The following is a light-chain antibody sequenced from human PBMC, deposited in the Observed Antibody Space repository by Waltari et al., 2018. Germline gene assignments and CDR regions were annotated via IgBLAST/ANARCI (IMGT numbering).Light chain of an antibody. Sequence: EIVLTQSPGTLSLSPGERATLSCRTSQSVGGTLAWYQQKPGQAPSLLIYGASIRATGIPDRFSGSGSGTDFSLTISRLEPEDFAVYYCQHYVRLPVTFGQGTKVEIK. CDR3: QHYVRLPVT. CDR2: GAS. CDR1: QSVGGT. J-gene: IGKJ1*01. V-gene: IGKV3-20*01.